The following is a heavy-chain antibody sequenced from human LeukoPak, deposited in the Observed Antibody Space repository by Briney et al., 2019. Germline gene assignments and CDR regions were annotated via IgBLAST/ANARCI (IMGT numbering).Heavy chain of an antibody. CDR3: ARRFYDNLTGHTWYDY. J-gene: IGHJ4*02. Sequence: ASVKVSCKASGYNFSIYGISWVRQAPGQGLEWVGWMNPNSGNTGYAQTFQGKLTMTRNTSIKTAYMELSSLRSEDTAVYYCARRFYDNLTGHTWYDYWGQGTLVTVSS. V-gene: IGHV1-8*02. D-gene: IGHD3-9*01. CDR2: MNPNSGNT. CDR1: GYNFSIYG.